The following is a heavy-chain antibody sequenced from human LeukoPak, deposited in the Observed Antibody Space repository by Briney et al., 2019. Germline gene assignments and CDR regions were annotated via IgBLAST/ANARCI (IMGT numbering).Heavy chain of an antibody. Sequence: GGSLRLSCAASGFTFSSHAMSWVRLAPGKGLEWVSSISDSGGSTYYADSVKGRFTISRDNSKNTLYLQMNSLGAEDTAVYYCVKDNAGWGPLFLSYWGQGTLVTVSS. J-gene: IGHJ4*02. CDR3: VKDNAGWGPLFLSY. CDR1: GFTFSSHA. CDR2: ISDSGGST. D-gene: IGHD3-3*01. V-gene: IGHV3-23*01.